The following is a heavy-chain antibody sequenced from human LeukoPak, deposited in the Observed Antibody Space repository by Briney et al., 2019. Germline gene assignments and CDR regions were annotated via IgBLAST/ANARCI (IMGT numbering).Heavy chain of an antibody. CDR1: GFTVSSNY. Sequence: PGGSLRLSCAASGFTVSSNYMSWVRQAPGKGLEWVSYISSSSSYTNYAHSVKGRFTISRDNAKKSLFLQMNSLRVEDTAVYYCARTMGSTASYNYYGMDVWGRGATVTVSS. V-gene: IGHV3-11*03. D-gene: IGHD1-26*01. J-gene: IGHJ6*02. CDR2: ISSSSSYT. CDR3: ARTMGSTASYNYYGMDV.